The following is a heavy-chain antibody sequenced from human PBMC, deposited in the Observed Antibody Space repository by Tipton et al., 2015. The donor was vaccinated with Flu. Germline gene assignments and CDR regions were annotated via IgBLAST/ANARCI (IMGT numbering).Heavy chain of an antibody. V-gene: IGHV4-38-2*01. J-gene: IGHJ5*02. CDR2: GFGTGST. CDR3: ARRDYSNYVSDPKSWFDP. D-gene: IGHD4-11*01. CDR1: GDSISSDFY. Sequence: TLSLTCAVSGDSISSDFYWAWSRQFPGKGLGWIGTGFGTGSTIYNPSLKSRVTISIDTAKNQFSLNMRSVTAADTAVYYCARRDYSNYVSDPKSWFDPWGQGTLVAVSS.